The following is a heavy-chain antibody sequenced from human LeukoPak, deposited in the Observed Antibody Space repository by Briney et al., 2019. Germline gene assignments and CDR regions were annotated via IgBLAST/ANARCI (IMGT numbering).Heavy chain of an antibody. CDR2: ISSGASTT. D-gene: IGHD2-2*01. CDR3: ARRYCSSTSCTLDY. CDR1: GFTFRTYE. Sequence: HPGGPLRLSCAASGFTFRTYEMIWLREAPGRGLEGFSYISSGASTTYYAASVKGRLPISRDNAKNSLYLQMNNLRGDDTAVYYCARRYCSSTSCTLDYWGQGTQVTVSS. J-gene: IGHJ4*02. V-gene: IGHV3-48*03.